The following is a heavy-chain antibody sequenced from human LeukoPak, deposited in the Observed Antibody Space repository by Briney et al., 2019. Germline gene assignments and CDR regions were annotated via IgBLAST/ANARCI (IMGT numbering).Heavy chain of an antibody. CDR1: GGSISTYY. CDR2: IHASGPT. V-gene: IGHV4-4*09. J-gene: IGHJ4*02. D-gene: IGHD6-6*01. CDR3: ARHDAGIAARPFDN. Sequence: SETLSLTCTVSGGSISTYYWSWIRRPPGKGLEWIAYIHASGPTNYNPSLKSRITISVDASKNQFSLKLSSVTAADTAVYYCARHDAGIAARPFDNWGQGTLVTVSS.